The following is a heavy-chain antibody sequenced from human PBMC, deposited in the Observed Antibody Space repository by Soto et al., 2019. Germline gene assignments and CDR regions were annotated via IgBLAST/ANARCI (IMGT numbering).Heavy chain of an antibody. CDR2: IYYSGST. CDR3: AWGLTGHWGDY. V-gene: IGHV4-59*03. CDR1: GGSISSYY. Sequence: SETLSLTCTVSGGSISSYYWSWIRQPPGKGLEWIGYIYYSGSTNYNPSLKSRVTISVDTSKNQFSLKLSSVTAADTAVYYCAWGLTGHWGDYWGRGTLVIVSS. J-gene: IGHJ4*02. D-gene: IGHD3-16*01.